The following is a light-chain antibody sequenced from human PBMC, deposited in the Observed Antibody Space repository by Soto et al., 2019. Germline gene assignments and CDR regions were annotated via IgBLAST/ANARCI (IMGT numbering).Light chain of an antibody. J-gene: IGLJ3*02. CDR2: EVT. CDR1: RSDIGSYNS. CDR3: FSYAGSSTWV. V-gene: IGLV2-23*02. Sequence: QSALPQPASVSGSPGQSITLSCTGTRSDIGSYNSIAWYQQHPGKAPRVRIFEVTKRPSGISNRFSGSKSGSTASLTISGLQAEDEADYFCFSYAGSSTWVFGGGTKLTVL.